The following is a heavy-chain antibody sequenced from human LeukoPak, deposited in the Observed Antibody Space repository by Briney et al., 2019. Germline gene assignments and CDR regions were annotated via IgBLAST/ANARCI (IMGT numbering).Heavy chain of an antibody. CDR3: ARGGGYCSGGSCYSTLVY. V-gene: IGHV1-69*04. D-gene: IGHD2-15*01. CDR2: IIPIFGIA. J-gene: IGHJ4*02. CDR1: GGTFSSYA. Sequence: SVKVSCKASGGTFSSYAISWVRQAPGHGLEWMGRIIPIFGIANYAQKFQGRVTITADKSTSTAYMELSSLRSEDTAVYYCARGGGYCSGGSCYSTLVYWGQGTLVTVSS.